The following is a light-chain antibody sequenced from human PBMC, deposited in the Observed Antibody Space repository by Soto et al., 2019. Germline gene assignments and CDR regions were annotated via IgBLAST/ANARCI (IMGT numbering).Light chain of an antibody. Sequence: DIQMTQSPSTLSASVGDTVTVTCRASQSVSGWLAWYQQKPGKAPKLLIHKASSLESGVPSRFSGSGSGTEFTLTITSLQPDDFATYYCQQYSSYSRSFGGGTKVDIK. CDR1: QSVSGW. CDR3: QQYSSYSRS. V-gene: IGKV1-5*03. J-gene: IGKJ4*01. CDR2: KAS.